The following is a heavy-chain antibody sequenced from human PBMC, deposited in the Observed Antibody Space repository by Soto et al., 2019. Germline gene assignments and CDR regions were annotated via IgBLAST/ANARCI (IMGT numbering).Heavy chain of an antibody. CDR1: GGSISSGGYY. Sequence: PSETLSLTCTVSGGSISSGGYYWSWIRQHPGKGLEWIGYIYYSGSTYYNPSLKSRVTISVDTSKNQFSLKLNSVTAADTATYYCAHLKNYYDSSGYYSRWEYFQHWGQGTLVTVSS. CDR3: AHLKNYYDSSGYYSRWEYFQH. CDR2: IYYSGST. V-gene: IGHV4-31*03. J-gene: IGHJ1*01. D-gene: IGHD3-22*01.